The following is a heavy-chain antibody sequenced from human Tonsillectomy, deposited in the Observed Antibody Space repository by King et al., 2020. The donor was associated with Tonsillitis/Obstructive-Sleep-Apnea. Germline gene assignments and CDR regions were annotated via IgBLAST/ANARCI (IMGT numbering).Heavy chain of an antibody. V-gene: IGHV5-10-1*01. CDR1: GYSFTSYW. CDR2: IDPRDSYT. Sequence: VQLVESGAEVKKPGESLRISCKGSGYSFTSYWISWVRQMPGKGLEWLGRIDPRDSYTNYSPSFQGHVTTSADKSISTDYLQWSSPKASDTAMYYCARQVISSTSLYYYYMDVWGKGTTVTVSS. CDR3: ARQVISSTSLYYYYMDV. J-gene: IGHJ6*03. D-gene: IGHD2-2*01.